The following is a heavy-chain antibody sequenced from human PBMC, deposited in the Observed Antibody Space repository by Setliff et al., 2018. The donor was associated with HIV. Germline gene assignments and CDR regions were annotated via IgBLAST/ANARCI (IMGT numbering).Heavy chain of an antibody. D-gene: IGHD3-10*01. CDR2: INTSGST. V-gene: IGHV4-4*07. CDR3: GSFYGDYGY. J-gene: IGHJ4*01. Sequence: SETLSLTCTVSGGSVSNYYWTWIRQSAGKGLEWIGHINTSGSTKYNPSLKSRLTMSVDSSGNQSSLTLTSVTAADTAVYYCGSFYGDYGYWGHGTQVTVSS. CDR1: GGSVSNYY.